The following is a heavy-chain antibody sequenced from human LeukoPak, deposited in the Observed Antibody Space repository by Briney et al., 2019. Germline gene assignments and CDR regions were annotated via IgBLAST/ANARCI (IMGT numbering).Heavy chain of an antibody. D-gene: IGHD3-9*01. CDR1: GGSISSYY. V-gene: IGHV4-59*08. Sequence: SETLSLTCTVSGGSISSYYWSWIRQPPGKGLEWIGYIYYSGSTNYNPSLKSRVTISVDTSKNQFSLKLSSVTAADTAVYYCARIPYYDILTGDPNDYWGQGTLVTVSS. J-gene: IGHJ4*02. CDR2: IYYSGST. CDR3: ARIPYYDILTGDPNDY.